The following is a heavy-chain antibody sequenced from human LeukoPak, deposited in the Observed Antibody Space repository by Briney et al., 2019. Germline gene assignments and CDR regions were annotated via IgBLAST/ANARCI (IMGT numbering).Heavy chain of an antibody. CDR3: ASVLESRVAFDI. J-gene: IGHJ3*02. CDR1: GGSISSSSYY. CDR2: IYYTGNS. V-gene: IGHV4-39*07. Sequence: PSETLSLTCTVPGGSISSSSYYWGWIRQPPAKGLEWVGNIYYTGNSYYKLSLKSRVSISLDTSKNQFSLKLSSVTAADTAVYYCASVLESRVAFDIWGQGTLVTVSS. D-gene: IGHD3-3*01.